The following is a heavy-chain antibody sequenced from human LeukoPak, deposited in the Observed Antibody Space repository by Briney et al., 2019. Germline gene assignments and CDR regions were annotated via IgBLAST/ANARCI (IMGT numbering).Heavy chain of an antibody. D-gene: IGHD4-17*01. Sequence: PGGSLRLSCAASGFTFSCYSMNWVRQAPGKGLEWVSSISSSSSYIYYADSVKGRFTISRDNAKNSLYLQMNSLRAEDTAVYYCARERDGDYDYWGQGTLVTVSS. J-gene: IGHJ4*02. CDR2: ISSSSSYI. CDR3: ARERDGDYDY. V-gene: IGHV3-21*01. CDR1: GFTFSCYS.